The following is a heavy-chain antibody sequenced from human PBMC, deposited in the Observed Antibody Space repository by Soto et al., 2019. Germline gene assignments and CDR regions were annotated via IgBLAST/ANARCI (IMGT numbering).Heavy chain of an antibody. J-gene: IGHJ5*02. CDR1: GDTFTSYY. CDR2: INPHGGST. CDR3: ARSSGGNFGIIIEGSNWFDP. Sequence: ASVKVSCKAPGDTFTSYYMNWVRQAPGQGLEWMGVINPHGGSTTYAQKFECRITMTRDTSRSTVYMELSSLRSYDTAIYYCARSSGGNFGIIIEGSNWFDPWGQGTLVTVSS. V-gene: IGHV1-46*01. D-gene: IGHD3-3*01.